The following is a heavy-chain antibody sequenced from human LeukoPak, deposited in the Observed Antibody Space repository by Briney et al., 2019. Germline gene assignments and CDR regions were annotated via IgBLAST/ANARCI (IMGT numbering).Heavy chain of an antibody. V-gene: IGHV4-4*02. CDR1: GGSVINTNW. CDR2: IYYSGST. J-gene: IGHJ4*02. Sequence: SGTLSLTCGVSGGSVINTNWWTWVRQPPGKGLEWIGSIYYSGSTYYNPSLKSRVTISVDTSKNQFSLKLSSVTAADTAVYYCARHVSLGIAVPGRLPFDYWGQGTLVTVSS. D-gene: IGHD6-19*01. CDR3: ARHVSLGIAVPGRLPFDY.